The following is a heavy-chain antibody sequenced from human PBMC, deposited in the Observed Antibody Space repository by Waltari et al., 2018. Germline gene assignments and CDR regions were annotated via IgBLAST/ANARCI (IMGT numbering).Heavy chain of an antibody. CDR3: ARSRSYQGYFDY. D-gene: IGHD1-26*01. CDR1: GYSISSGFY. CDR2: IFHRGTT. Sequence: QVQLQESGPGLGKPSETLSLTGVVSGYSISSGFYWGCMRQSPGKGLEWIGIIFHRGTTAYNPSLKSRVTISVDTSKNQFSLNLTSATAADPAVYYCARSRSYQGYFDYWGQGSLVTVSS. V-gene: IGHV4-38-2*01. J-gene: IGHJ4*02.